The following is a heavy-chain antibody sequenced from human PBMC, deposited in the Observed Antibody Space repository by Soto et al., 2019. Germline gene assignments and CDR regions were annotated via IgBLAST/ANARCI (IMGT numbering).Heavy chain of an antibody. CDR1: GGSISTYY. CDR3: ARGTYYYDSTGYLFDY. J-gene: IGHJ4*01. V-gene: IGHV4-59*01. Sequence: PSETLSLTCTVSGGSISTYYWSWLRQPPGRGLEWVGHIYYSGKTTYNPSLKSRVTISVDTSKNQFSLNLYSVAAADTAVYYCARGTYYYDSTGYLFDYWGHGXLVTVSS. CDR2: IYYSGKT. D-gene: IGHD3-22*01.